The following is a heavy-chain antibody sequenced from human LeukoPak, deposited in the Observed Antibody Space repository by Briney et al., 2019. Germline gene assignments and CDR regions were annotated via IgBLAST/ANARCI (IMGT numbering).Heavy chain of an antibody. CDR3: ARGYGTYGY. Sequence: GGSLRLSCAASGFTFSNYWMSWVRQAPGTGLEWVANIKQDGSEKDCVDSVKGRFTISRDNAKNSLYLQMNSLRAEDTAVYYCARGYGTYGYWGQGTLVTVSS. D-gene: IGHD1-7*01. CDR1: GFTFSNYW. V-gene: IGHV3-7*04. J-gene: IGHJ4*02. CDR2: IKQDGSEK.